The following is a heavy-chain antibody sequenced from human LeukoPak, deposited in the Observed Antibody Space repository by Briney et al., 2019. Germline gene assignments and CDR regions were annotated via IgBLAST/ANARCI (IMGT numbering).Heavy chain of an antibody. J-gene: IGHJ4*02. CDR2: LYSGGST. D-gene: IGHD5-24*01. Sequence: GGSLRLSCAGSGFTFSNAWMSWVRQAPGKGLEWVSVLYSGGSTYYTDSVKGRFTISRDNSNNTLYLQMNNLRAEDTAVYYCAMDSAWLPLKFDYWGPGTLVAVST. CDR1: GFTFSNAW. CDR3: AMDSAWLPLKFDY. V-gene: IGHV3-66*01.